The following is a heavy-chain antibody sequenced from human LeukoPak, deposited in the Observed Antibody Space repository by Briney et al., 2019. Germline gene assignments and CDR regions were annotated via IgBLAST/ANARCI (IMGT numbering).Heavy chain of an antibody. CDR1: GFTFDDYA. Sequence: GGSLRLSCAASGFTFDDYAMHWVRQAPGKGLEWVSGISWNSGSIGYADSVKGRFTISRDSAKNSLYLQMNSLRAEDTALYYCAKDKSPYGSGSYEFDYWGQGTLVTVSS. V-gene: IGHV3-9*01. D-gene: IGHD3-10*01. CDR2: ISWNSGSI. CDR3: AKDKSPYGSGSYEFDY. J-gene: IGHJ4*02.